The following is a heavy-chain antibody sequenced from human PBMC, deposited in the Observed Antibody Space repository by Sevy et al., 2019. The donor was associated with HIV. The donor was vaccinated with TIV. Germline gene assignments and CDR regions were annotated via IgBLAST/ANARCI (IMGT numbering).Heavy chain of an antibody. CDR1: GFTFSSYG. D-gene: IGHD6-19*01. V-gene: IGHV3-30*03. CDR3: ASLFSSGWAGLAFDY. Sequence: GGCLRLSCAASGFTFSSYGMHWVRQAPGKGLEWVAVISYDGSNKYYADSVKGRFTISRDNSKNTLYLQMNSLRAEDPAVYYCASLFSSGWAGLAFDYWGQGTLVTVSS. CDR2: ISYDGSNK. J-gene: IGHJ4*02.